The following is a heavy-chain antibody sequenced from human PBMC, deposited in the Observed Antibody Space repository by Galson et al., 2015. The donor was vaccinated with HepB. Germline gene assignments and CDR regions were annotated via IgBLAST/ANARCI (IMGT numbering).Heavy chain of an antibody. V-gene: IGHV1-18*01. J-gene: IGHJ4*02. CDR1: GYTFTSYG. CDR3: ARAPQLRFLEWLPDY. Sequence: SVKVSCKASGYTFTSYGISWVRQAPGQGLEWMGWISAYNGNTNYAQKLQGRVTMTTDTSTSTAYMELRSLRSDDTAVYYCARAPQLRFLEWLPDYWGQGTLVTVSS. D-gene: IGHD3-3*01. CDR2: ISAYNGNT.